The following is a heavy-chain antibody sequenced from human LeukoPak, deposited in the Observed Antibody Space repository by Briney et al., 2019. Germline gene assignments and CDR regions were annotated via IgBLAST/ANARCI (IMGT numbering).Heavy chain of an antibody. Sequence: GASVKVSCKASGYTFTSYDINWVRQATGQGLEWMGWMNPNSGNTGYAQKFQGRVTMTRNTSISTAYMELSSLRSEDTAVYYCAREAGYCSGGSCGYYYYYGMDVWGQGTTVTVSS. CDR1: GYTFTSYD. V-gene: IGHV1-8*01. CDR3: AREAGYCSGGSCGYYYYYGMDV. D-gene: IGHD2-15*01. CDR2: MNPNSGNT. J-gene: IGHJ6*02.